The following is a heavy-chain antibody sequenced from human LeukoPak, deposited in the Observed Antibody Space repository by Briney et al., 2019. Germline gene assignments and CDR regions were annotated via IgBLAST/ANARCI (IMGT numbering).Heavy chain of an antibody. CDR1: GYTFTGYY. D-gene: IGHD3-16*02. J-gene: IGHJ4*02. V-gene: IGHV1-2*02. CDR3: ASRPRGIWGSYRYDD. CDR2: INPNSGGT. Sequence: ASVKVSCKASGYTFTGYYMHWVRQAPGQGLEWMGWINPNSGGTNYAREFQGRVSMTTDTSITTGYMELSGLRFDDTAVYYCASRPRGIWGSYRYDDWGQGTLVTVSS.